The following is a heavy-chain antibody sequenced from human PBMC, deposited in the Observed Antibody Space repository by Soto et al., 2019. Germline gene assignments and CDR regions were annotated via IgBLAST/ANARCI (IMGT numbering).Heavy chain of an antibody. CDR1: GGTFSSHV. CDR2: RMPIIGTA. CDR3: ARNLEFRDGNISRLDY. D-gene: IGHD3-10*01. V-gene: IGHV1-69*01. Sequence: QVQLVQSGAEVKKPGSSVKVSCKASGGTFSSHVFNWVRQAPGQGLEWMGGRMPIIGTANYAQKFQGRVTITADESTSTAYMELSSLRSEETAVYYCARNLEFRDGNISRLDYWGQGTLVTVSS. J-gene: IGHJ4*02.